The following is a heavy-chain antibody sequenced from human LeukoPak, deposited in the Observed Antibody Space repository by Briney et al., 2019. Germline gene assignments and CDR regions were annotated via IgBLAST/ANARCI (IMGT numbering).Heavy chain of an antibody. V-gene: IGHV1-69*01. CDR3: ARHSGWYVFDY. D-gene: IGHD6-19*01. CDR2: IIPIFGTA. Sequence: AASVKVSCKASGGTFSSYAISWVRQAPGQGLEWMGGIIPIFGTANYAQKFQGSVTITADESTSTAYMELSSLRSEDTAVYYCARHSGWYVFDYWGQGTLVTVSS. CDR1: GGTFSSYA. J-gene: IGHJ4*02.